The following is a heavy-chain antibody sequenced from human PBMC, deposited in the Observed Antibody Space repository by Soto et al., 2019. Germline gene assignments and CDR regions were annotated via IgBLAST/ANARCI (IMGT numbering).Heavy chain of an antibody. CDR1: GGSISSYY. Sequence: QVQLQESGPGLVKPSETLSLTCTVSGGSISSYYWSWIRQPPGKGLEWIGYIYYSGSTNYNPSLKSRVTISVDTSKNQFSLKLNSVTAADTAVYYCARSPPHYYYDSSGYRGFFDYWGQGTLVTVSS. CDR3: ARSPPHYYYDSSGYRGFFDY. V-gene: IGHV4-59*01. J-gene: IGHJ4*02. D-gene: IGHD3-22*01. CDR2: IYYSGST.